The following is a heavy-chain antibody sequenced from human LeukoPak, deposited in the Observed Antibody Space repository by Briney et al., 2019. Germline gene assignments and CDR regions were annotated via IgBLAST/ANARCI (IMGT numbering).Heavy chain of an antibody. D-gene: IGHD3-10*01. J-gene: IGHJ5*02. Sequence: GGSLRLSCVASGFTFGNHWMTWVRQAPGKGPEWVANIKQDGSVHHYLDSLKGRITLSRDNANNSLILQMNNLTAEDTAVYYCARWAGVIDAWGQGTLVTVSS. CDR1: GFTFGNHW. CDR2: IKQDGSVH. CDR3: ARWAGVIDA. V-gene: IGHV3-7*01.